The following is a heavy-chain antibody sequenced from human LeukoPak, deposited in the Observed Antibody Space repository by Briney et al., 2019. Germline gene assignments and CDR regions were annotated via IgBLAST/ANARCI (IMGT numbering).Heavy chain of an antibody. J-gene: IGHJ4*02. V-gene: IGHV1-2*02. Sequence: ASVKVSCKASGYTFTGYYMHWVRQAPGQGLWWMGWINPNSGGTNYAQKFQGRITMTRDTSISTAYMELSRLRSDDTAVYYCARFPYCSGGSCYRSRFDYWGQGTLVTVSS. D-gene: IGHD2-15*01. CDR2: INPNSGGT. CDR1: GYTFTGYY. CDR3: ARFPYCSGGSCYRSRFDY.